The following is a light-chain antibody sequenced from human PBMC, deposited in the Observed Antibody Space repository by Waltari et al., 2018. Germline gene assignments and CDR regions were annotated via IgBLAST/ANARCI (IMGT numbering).Light chain of an antibody. V-gene: IGLV1-44*01. CDR3: AAWDDSLNGVV. Sequence: QSVLTQPPSASGTPGQRVTISCSVRSSNIGSNTVNWYQQPPGTAPKLLIYSNNQRPSGVPDRFSGSKSGTSASLAISGLQSEDEADYYCAAWDDSLNGVVFGGGTKLTVL. J-gene: IGLJ2*01. CDR1: SSNIGSNT. CDR2: SNN.